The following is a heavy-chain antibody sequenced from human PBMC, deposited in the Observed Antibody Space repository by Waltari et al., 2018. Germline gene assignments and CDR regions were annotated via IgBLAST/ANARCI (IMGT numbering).Heavy chain of an antibody. Sequence: QVQLVQSGAEVKKPGASVKVSCKASGYTFTSYGISWVRQPPGPGLEWLGWKGAYNGNTNYAQKLQGRVTMTTDTSTSTAYMELRSLRSDDTAVYYCARDLIYCSSTSCYHMGGPNYYYYGMDVWGQGTTVTVSS. CDR1: GYTFTSYG. V-gene: IGHV1-18*04. CDR3: ARDLIYCSSTSCYHMGGPNYYYYGMDV. J-gene: IGHJ6*02. CDR2: KGAYNGNT. D-gene: IGHD2-2*01.